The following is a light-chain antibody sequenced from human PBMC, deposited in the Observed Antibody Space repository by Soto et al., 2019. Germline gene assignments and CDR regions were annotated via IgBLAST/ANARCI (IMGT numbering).Light chain of an antibody. CDR2: DAS. J-gene: IGKJ3*01. CDR3: HQRSTWPFT. CDR1: QSISSY. Sequence: EIVLTQSPATLSLSPVERATLSCRASQSISSYLAWYQQKPDQAPRLLLYDASNRATGIPARFSGSGSGTDFTLTISSLEPEDFAVYYCHQRSTWPFTFGPGTKVDIK. V-gene: IGKV3-11*01.